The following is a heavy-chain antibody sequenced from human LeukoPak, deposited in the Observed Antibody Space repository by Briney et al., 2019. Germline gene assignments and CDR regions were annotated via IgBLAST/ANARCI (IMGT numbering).Heavy chain of an antibody. CDR3: ARGGYCSGGSCYFFDY. V-gene: IGHV4-38-2*01. D-gene: IGHD2-15*01. J-gene: IGHJ4*02. CDR1: GYSLSSGYY. CDR2: IHYSGGT. Sequence: SETLSLTCAVSGYSLSSGYYWGWIRPPPGEGLEWIGIIHYSGGTYYKPSLTSRLTISLDTSNNQFSLKLGCVAAADTAVYYCARGGYCSGGSCYFFDYWGQGTLVTVSS.